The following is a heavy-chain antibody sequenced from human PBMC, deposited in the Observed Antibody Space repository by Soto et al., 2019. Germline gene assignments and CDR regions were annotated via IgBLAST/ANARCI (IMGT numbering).Heavy chain of an antibody. Sequence: PSETLSLTCTVSGGSISSYRWSWIRQPAGKGLEWIGRLNTYGNTHYNPSLKSRVTVSVATSRNQFFLTLRSVTAADSAVYHCGRESGETWDYEASWGQGTPVTVSS. V-gene: IGHV4-4*07. J-gene: IGHJ5*02. CDR3: GRESGETWDYEAS. CDR1: GGSISSYR. CDR2: LNTYGNT. D-gene: IGHD1-7*01.